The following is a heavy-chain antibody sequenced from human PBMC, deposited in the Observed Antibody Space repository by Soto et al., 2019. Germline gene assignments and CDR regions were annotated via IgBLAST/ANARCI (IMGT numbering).Heavy chain of an antibody. V-gene: IGHV4-39*01. Sequence: SETLSLTCTVSGDSIISSDFYWGWVRQPPGKGLEWIGSIFYLGSSYYNPSLKSRVTMSVDTSKNQFSLRLRSVTAADTALYFCARHSLALRKNNWFDPWGQGIMVTFSS. J-gene: IGHJ5*02. CDR1: GDSIISSDFY. D-gene: IGHD3-3*02. CDR3: ARHSLALRKNNWFDP. CDR2: IFYLGSS.